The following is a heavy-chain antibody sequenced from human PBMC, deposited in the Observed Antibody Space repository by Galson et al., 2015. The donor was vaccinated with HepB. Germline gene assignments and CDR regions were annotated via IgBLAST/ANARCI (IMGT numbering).Heavy chain of an antibody. D-gene: IGHD2-15*01. Sequence: SVKVSCKASGYTFTSYGISWVRQAPGQGLEWMGWISAYNGNTNYAQKLQGRVIMTTDTSTSTAYMELRSLRSDDTAVYYCARDFGYCSGGSCSWFDPWGQGTLVTVSS. CDR2: ISAYNGNT. CDR1: GYTFTSYG. CDR3: ARDFGYCSGGSCSWFDP. J-gene: IGHJ5*02. V-gene: IGHV1-18*04.